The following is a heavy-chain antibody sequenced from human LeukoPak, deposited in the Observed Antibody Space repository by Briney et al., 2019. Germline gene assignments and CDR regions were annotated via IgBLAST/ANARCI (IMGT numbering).Heavy chain of an antibody. CDR2: IFTSGST. CDR3: ARARRYCDGDCSSGVYWYFDL. D-gene: IGHD2-21*02. J-gene: IGHJ2*01. CDR1: GMSISSYY. V-gene: IGHV4-4*07. Sequence: SETLSLTCSVSGMSISSYYWTWIRQPSGKGLEWIGRIFTSGSTSYNPSLTSRVTMSVDTSKNQFSLTLTSVTAADTAVYYCARARRYCDGDCSSGVYWYFDLWGRGTLVTVSS.